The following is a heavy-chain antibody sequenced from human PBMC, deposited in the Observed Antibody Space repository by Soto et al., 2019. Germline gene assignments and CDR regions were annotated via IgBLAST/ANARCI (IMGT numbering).Heavy chain of an antibody. CDR2: ISAYNGNT. CDR1: GYTFTDYY. CDR3: AREVVRVAGTRWFDP. D-gene: IGHD6-19*01. Sequence: ASVKVSCKASGYTFTDYYISWVRQAPGQGLEWMGWISAYNGNTNYAQKLQGRVTMTTDTSTSTAYMELRSLRSDDTAVYYCAREVVRVAGTRWFDPWGQGTLVTVSS. J-gene: IGHJ5*02. V-gene: IGHV1-18*04.